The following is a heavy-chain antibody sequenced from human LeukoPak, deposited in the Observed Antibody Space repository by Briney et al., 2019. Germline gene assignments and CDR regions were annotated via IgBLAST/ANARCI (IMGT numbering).Heavy chain of an antibody. Sequence: PGRSLRLSCAASGFILGDYGMFWLRQAPGKGLEGVSGINWYSERIVYADSVKGRFTISRDNAKNSLYMQMNSVKAEDTALYYCARASYYYDTSGLGAFDVWGQGTTVVVSS. CDR1: GFILGDYG. V-gene: IGHV3-9*01. CDR3: ARASYYYDTSGLGAFDV. D-gene: IGHD3-22*01. J-gene: IGHJ3*01. CDR2: INWYSERI.